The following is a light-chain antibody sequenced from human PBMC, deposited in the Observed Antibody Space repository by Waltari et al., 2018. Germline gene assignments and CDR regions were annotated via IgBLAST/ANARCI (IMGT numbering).Light chain of an antibody. V-gene: IGLV3-21*03. CDR3: QVWDSTTDHAI. CDR1: DIGRKN. J-gene: IGLJ2*01. CDR2: DNS. Sequence: SYVVTQPPSVSLAPGKTATITCGGDDIGRKNVCWYQQRPGTAPVLVVYDNSDRSSGVPERFSGSNSGDTATLTISRVEVGDEADFYCQVWDSTTDHAIFGGGTKLTVL.